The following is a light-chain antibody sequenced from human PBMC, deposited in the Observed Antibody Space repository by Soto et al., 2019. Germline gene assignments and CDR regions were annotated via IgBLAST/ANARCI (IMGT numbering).Light chain of an antibody. CDR1: SSDVGIYNY. CDR3: SSYTTSSTRV. Sequence: QSVLTQPASVSGSPGQSIAISCTGSSSDVGIYNYVSWYQQHPGKVPKLIIYEVSNRPSGVSNRFSGSKSGNTASLTISGLQAEDEADYYCSSYTTSSTRVFGTGTKVHRP. V-gene: IGLV2-14*01. J-gene: IGLJ1*01. CDR2: EVS.